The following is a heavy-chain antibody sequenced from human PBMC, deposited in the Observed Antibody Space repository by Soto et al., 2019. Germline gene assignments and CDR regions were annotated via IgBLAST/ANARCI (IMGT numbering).Heavy chain of an antibody. Sequence: ASVKVSCKASGYTFTSYDINWVRQATGQGLEWMGWMNPNSGNTGYAQKFQGRVTMTRDTSISTAYMELSRLRSDDTAVYYCARDTAPPDFDYWGQGTLVTVSS. V-gene: IGHV1-8*01. CDR2: MNPNSGNT. CDR1: GYTFTSYD. CDR3: ARDTAPPDFDY. J-gene: IGHJ4*02. D-gene: IGHD2-2*02.